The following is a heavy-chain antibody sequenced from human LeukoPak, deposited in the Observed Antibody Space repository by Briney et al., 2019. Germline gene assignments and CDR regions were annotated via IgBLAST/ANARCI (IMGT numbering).Heavy chain of an antibody. D-gene: IGHD3-22*01. CDR1: GFTFSSYA. CDR2: ISSSGSTI. Sequence: GGSLRLSCAASGFTFSSYAMRWVRQAPGKGLEWVSYISSSGSTIYYADSVKGRFTISRDNAKNSLYLQMNSLRAEDTAVYYCARDAAYYDIALDYWGQGTLVTVSS. V-gene: IGHV3-48*04. J-gene: IGHJ4*02. CDR3: ARDAAYYDIALDY.